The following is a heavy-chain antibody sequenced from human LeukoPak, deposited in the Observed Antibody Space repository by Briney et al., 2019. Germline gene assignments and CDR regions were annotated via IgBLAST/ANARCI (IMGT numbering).Heavy chain of an antibody. CDR3: ARSSWPNTWFDP. V-gene: IGHV1-18*01. J-gene: IGHJ5*02. Sequence: ASVKVSCKASGYTFTNYGIGWVRQAPGQGLEWMGWISTYNGNTKYGQKFQGRGTMTTDTSTSTAYMELRSLRSDDTAMYYCARSSWPNTWFDPWGQGTLVTVSS. CDR2: ISTYNGNT. CDR1: GYTFTNYG.